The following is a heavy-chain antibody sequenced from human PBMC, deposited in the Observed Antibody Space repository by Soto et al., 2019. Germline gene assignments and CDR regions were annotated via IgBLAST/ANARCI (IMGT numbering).Heavy chain of an antibody. CDR2: INHSGRV. J-gene: IGHJ5*01. Sequence: PWKNLDLTCAVYGGSFSGHSWTWIRQSPGKGLEWIGDINHSGRVNYSPSLKSRVTISLDTSKNQFSLTLSAVTAADTAMYYCSTSSYDPHAPYCFDSRGQGTLLTGS. V-gene: IGHV4-34*01. D-gene: IGHD3-22*01. CDR3: STSSYDPHAPYCFDS. CDR1: GGSFSGHS.